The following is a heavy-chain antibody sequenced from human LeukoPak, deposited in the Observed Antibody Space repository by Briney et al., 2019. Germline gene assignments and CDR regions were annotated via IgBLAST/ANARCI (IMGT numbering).Heavy chain of an antibody. V-gene: IGHV1-69*05. D-gene: IGHD3-16*02. CDR1: GGTFSSYA. CDR3: ARDRPVMITFGGVIIAAY. J-gene: IGHJ4*02. CDR2: IIPIFGTA. Sequence: SVKVSCKASGGTFSSYAISWVRLAPGQGLEWMGGIIPIFGTANYAQKFQGRVTITTDGSTNTVYMELRSLRSDDTAVYYCARDRPVMITFGGVIIAAYWGQGTLVSVSS.